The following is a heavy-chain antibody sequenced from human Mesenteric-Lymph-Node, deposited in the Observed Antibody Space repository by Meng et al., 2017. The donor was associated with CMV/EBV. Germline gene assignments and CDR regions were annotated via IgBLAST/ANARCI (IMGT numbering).Heavy chain of an antibody. Sequence: GESLKISCVASGFNFNNYWMTWVRQAPGKGLEWVANIKQDGSDTYYVDSVKGRFTVSRDNAKNSLYLQMNSLRVDDTAVYYCARDRGSIDFWGQGTLVTVSS. D-gene: IGHD3-10*01. CDR2: IKQDGSDT. J-gene: IGHJ4*02. CDR3: ARDRGSIDF. CDR1: GFNFNNYW. V-gene: IGHV3-7*01.